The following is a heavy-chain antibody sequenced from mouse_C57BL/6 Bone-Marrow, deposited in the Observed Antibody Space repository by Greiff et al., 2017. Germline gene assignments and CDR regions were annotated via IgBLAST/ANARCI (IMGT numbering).Heavy chain of an antibody. CDR2: ISNGGGST. CDR3: ARQGDYDPFAY. CDR1: GFTFSDYY. J-gene: IGHJ3*01. V-gene: IGHV5-12*01. Sequence: EVKLMESGGGLVQPGGSLKLSCAASGFTFSDYYMYWVRQTPEKRLEWVAYISNGGGSTYYPDTVKGRFTISRDKAKNTLYLQMSRLKSEDTAMYYCARQGDYDPFAYWGQGTLVTVSA. D-gene: IGHD2-4*01.